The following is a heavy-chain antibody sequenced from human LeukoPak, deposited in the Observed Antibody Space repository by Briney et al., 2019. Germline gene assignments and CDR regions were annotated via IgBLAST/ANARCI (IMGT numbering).Heavy chain of an antibody. V-gene: IGHV3-30*03. J-gene: IGHJ3*02. Sequence: GRSLRLSCAASGFTFSSYGMHWVRQAPGKGLEWVAVISYDGSNKYYADSVKGRFTISRDNSKNTLYLQMNSLRAEDTAVYYCARDRRWFGETNAFDIWGQGTMVTVSS. CDR3: ARDRRWFGETNAFDI. D-gene: IGHD3-10*01. CDR1: GFTFSSYG. CDR2: ISYDGSNK.